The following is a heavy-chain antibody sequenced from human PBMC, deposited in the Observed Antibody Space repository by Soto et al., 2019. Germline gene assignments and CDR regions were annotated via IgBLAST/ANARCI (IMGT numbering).Heavy chain of an antibody. CDR1: GGSLSSGGYY. Sequence: PSETLSLTCTVSGGSLSSGGYYWSRLRQHPGKGLEWIGYIYYSGSTYYNPSLKSRVTISVDTSKNQFSLKLSSVTAADTAVYYCATIYDSSGYYYGNNWFDPWGQGTLVTVS. V-gene: IGHV4-31*03. CDR2: IYYSGST. D-gene: IGHD3-22*01. J-gene: IGHJ5*02. CDR3: ATIYDSSGYYYGNNWFDP.